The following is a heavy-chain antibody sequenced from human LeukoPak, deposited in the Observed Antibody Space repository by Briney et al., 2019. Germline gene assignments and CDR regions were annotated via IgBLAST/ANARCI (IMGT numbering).Heavy chain of an antibody. J-gene: IGHJ4*02. Sequence: PSETLSLTCTVSGGSISGFYWSWIRQPPGKGLEWIGSIYYSGSTYYNPSLKSRVTISVDTSKNQFSLKLSSVTAADTAVYYCARRPSIAARRVDYWGQGTLVTVSS. CDR3: ARRPSIAARRVDY. CDR1: GGSISGFY. CDR2: IYYSGST. V-gene: IGHV4-39*01. D-gene: IGHD6-6*01.